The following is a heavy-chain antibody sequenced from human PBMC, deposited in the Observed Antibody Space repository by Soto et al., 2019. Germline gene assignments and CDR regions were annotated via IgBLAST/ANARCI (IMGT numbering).Heavy chain of an antibody. CDR3: ARGGYCGGDCYSGYYGMDV. D-gene: IGHD2-21*02. CDR1: GGSISSGGYY. J-gene: IGHJ6*02. V-gene: IGHV4-31*03. CDR2: VYYSGST. Sequence: QLQLQESGPGLVKPSQTLSLTCTVSGGSISSGGYYWSWIRQHPGKALEWIGYVYYSGSTYYNPSLKSRVTISVDTSKNQFSLKLSSVTAADTAVYYCARGGYCGGDCYSGYYGMDVWGQGTTVTVSS.